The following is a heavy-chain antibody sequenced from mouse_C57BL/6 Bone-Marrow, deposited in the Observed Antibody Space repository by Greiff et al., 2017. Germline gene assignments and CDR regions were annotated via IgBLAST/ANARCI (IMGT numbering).Heavy chain of an antibody. CDR3: ARRWLLRGGARDY. D-gene: IGHD2-3*01. Sequence: QVQLQQSGPELVKPGASVKISCKASGYAFSSSWMNWVKQRPGKGLEWIGRIYPGDGDTNYNGKFKGKATLTADKSSSTAYMQLSSLTSEDSAVYCCARRWLLRGGARDYGGQGTSATVSS. CDR1: GYAFSSSW. V-gene: IGHV1-82*01. CDR2: IYPGDGDT. J-gene: IGHJ4*01.